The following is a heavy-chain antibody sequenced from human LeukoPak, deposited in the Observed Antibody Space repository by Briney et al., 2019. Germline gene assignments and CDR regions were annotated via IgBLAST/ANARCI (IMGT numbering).Heavy chain of an antibody. J-gene: IGHJ4*02. D-gene: IGHD6-13*01. V-gene: IGHV6-1*01. Sequence: SQTLSLTCAVSGDSISSNSVTWDWLRQSPSRGLEWLGRTYYRSKFYSDYAVSVRGRMTINADTSKNQFSLQLTSVTPEDTAIYYCTRASSAAALQYWGQGTLVTVS. CDR3: TRASSAAALQY. CDR2: TYYRSKFYS. CDR1: GDSISSNSVT.